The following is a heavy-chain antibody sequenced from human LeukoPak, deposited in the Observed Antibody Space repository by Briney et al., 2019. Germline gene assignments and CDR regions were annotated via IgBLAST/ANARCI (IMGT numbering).Heavy chain of an antibody. CDR2: IYYSGST. J-gene: IGHJ4*02. CDR3: ARLNPYSYFDY. CDR1: GGSISSYY. D-gene: IGHD5-18*01. Sequence: KSSETLSLTCTVSGGSISSYYWSWIRQPPGKGLEWIGYIYYSGSTNYNPSLKSRVTISVDTSKNQFSLKLSSVTAADTAVYYCARLNPYSYFDYWGQGTLVTVSS. V-gene: IGHV4-59*08.